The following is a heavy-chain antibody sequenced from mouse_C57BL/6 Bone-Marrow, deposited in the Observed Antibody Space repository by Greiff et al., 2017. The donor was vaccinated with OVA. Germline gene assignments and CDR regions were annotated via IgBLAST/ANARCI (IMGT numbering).Heavy chain of an antibody. CDR1: GFNIKDDY. J-gene: IGHJ2*01. V-gene: IGHV14-4*01. CDR2: IDPENGDT. CDR3: TTYPY. Sequence: DVQLQESGAELVRPGASVKLSCTASGFNIKDDYMHWVKERPEQGLEWIGWIDPENGDTEYASKFQGKATITADTSSNTVYLHLSSLTSEDTAVYYCTTYPYWGQGTTLTVTA.